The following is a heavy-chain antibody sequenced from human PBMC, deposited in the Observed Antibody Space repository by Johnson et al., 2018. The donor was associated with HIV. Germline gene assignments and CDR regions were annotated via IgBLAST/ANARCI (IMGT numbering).Heavy chain of an antibody. D-gene: IGHD4-17*01. CDR1: GFTVRRNY. CDR2: IYSGGST. CDR3: ARMTTTVSHHDAFDI. V-gene: IGHV3-66*01. J-gene: IGHJ3*02. Sequence: EKLVESGGGLVQPGGSLRLSCAASGFTVRRNYMSWVRQAPGKGLAWVSLIYSGGSTYYSDSVKGRFTSSRDNSKNTLYLQMNSLRAEDTAVYYCARMTTTVSHHDAFDIRGQGTMVTVSS.